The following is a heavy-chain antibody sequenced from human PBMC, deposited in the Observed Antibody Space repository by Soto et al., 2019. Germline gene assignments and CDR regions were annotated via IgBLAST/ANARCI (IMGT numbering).Heavy chain of an antibody. J-gene: IGHJ6*02. Sequence: QLVQSGGELKKPGASVKVSCKASGYTFNTYGFSWLRLGPGQGLQWMGWVNTYNGNTHYAQSLQGRLTLTTDPSTNTSYMELRSLTADDTGVYLCARDRQVGRGVVAYYYCMDVWGQGTTVTVSS. CDR3: ARDRQVGRGVVAYYYCMDV. CDR1: GYTFNTYG. D-gene: IGHD1-26*01. V-gene: IGHV1-18*01. CDR2: VNTYNGNT.